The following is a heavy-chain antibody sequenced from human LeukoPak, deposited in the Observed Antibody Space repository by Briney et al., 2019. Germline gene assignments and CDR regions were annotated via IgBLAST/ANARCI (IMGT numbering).Heavy chain of an antibody. CDR1: GYTFTSYD. D-gene: IGHD1-26*01. J-gene: IGHJ6*02. CDR2: MNPNSGNT. Sequence: ASVKVSCKASGYTFTSYDINWVRQATGQGLEWMGWMNPNSGNTGYAQKFQGRVTMTRNTSISTAYMELSSLRSEDTAVYYCARGVGATFYYYYYGMDVWGQGTTVTVSS. V-gene: IGHV1-8*01. CDR3: ARGVGATFYYYYYGMDV.